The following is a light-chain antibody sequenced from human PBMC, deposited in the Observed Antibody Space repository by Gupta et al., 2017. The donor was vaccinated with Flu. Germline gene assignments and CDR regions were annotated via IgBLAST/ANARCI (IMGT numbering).Light chain of an antibody. Sequence: PPSPATRSVSPGERATLSCRASQSVSSNLAWYQQKPGQAPRLLIYGASTRATGIPARLSGSGSGTEVTLTISSLQAEDVAVYYCQQYNNWPPWTFGQGTKVEIK. CDR1: QSVSSN. CDR3: QQYNNWPPWT. V-gene: IGKV3-15*01. J-gene: IGKJ1*01. CDR2: GAS.